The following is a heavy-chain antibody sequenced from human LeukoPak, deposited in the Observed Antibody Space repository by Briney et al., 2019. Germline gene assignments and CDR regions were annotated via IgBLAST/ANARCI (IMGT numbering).Heavy chain of an antibody. CDR2: INPNSGGT. Sequence: ASVKVSCKASGYTFTGYYMHWVRQAPGQGLEWMGWINPNSGGTNYAQKLQGRVTMTTDTSTSTAYMELSSLRSEDTAVYYCARGLYGDYGGFDYWGQGTLVTVSS. D-gene: IGHD4-17*01. CDR1: GYTFTGYY. V-gene: IGHV1-2*02. CDR3: ARGLYGDYGGFDY. J-gene: IGHJ4*02.